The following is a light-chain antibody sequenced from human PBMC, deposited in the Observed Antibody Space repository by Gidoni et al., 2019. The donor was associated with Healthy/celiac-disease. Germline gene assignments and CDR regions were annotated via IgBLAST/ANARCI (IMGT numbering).Light chain of an antibody. CDR1: QSLLHSNGNQY. V-gene: IGKV2-28*01. J-gene: IGKJ5*01. CDR2: LGS. Sequence: DIVITHSLTSLRVTPGEPASISCRSSQSLLHSNGNQYLDWYLQKSGQSAQLLIYLGSNRASGGPERFSGSGSGTDFTLKISRVEAEDVGVYYCLQPQGIPITFGQGTQLEIK. CDR3: LQPQGIPIT.